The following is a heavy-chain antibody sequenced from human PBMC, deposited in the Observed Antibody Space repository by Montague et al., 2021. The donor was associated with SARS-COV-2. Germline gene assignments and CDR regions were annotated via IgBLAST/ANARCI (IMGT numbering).Heavy chain of an antibody. Sequence: SLRLSCAASGFTFSNYWWHWVRQVPGKGLVWVSRINPDGSRTTYADSVKGRFTISRDNAKNTVYLQVSGLRVEDTAVYYCAGAPHCGGGSCFSFDYCGLDVWGQGTTVSVSS. CDR1: GFTFSNYW. CDR2: INPDGSRT. V-gene: IGHV3-74*03. D-gene: IGHD2-15*01. CDR3: AGAPHCGGGSCFSFDYCGLDV. J-gene: IGHJ6*02.